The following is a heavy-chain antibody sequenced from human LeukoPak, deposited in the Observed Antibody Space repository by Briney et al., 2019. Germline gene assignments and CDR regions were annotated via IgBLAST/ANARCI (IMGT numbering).Heavy chain of an antibody. CDR3: AKDPLGGVAQADFGY. Sequence: GRSLRLSCAASGFTFSSYGMHWVRQAPGKGLEWVAVISYDGSNKYYADSVKGRFTISRDNSKNTLYLQMNSLRAEDTAVYYCAKDPLGGVAQADFGYGGQGPLVTVSS. J-gene: IGHJ4*02. CDR1: GFTFSSYG. V-gene: IGHV3-30*18. D-gene: IGHD5-12*01. CDR2: ISYDGSNK.